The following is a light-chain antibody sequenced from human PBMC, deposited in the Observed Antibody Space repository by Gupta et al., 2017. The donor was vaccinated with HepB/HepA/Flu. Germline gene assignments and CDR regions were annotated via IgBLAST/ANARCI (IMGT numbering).Light chain of an antibody. CDR1: SSNIGSNT. Sequence: QSGLTQPPSASGTPGQRVPIPCSGSSSNIGSNTVNWYHQLPGTAPKLLIYSDNYRPSGVPDRFSGSKSGTSASLAISGLQSEDEADYYCAAWDDSLNGPVFGTGTKVTVL. CDR3: AAWDDSLNGPV. J-gene: IGLJ1*01. CDR2: SDN. V-gene: IGLV1-44*01.